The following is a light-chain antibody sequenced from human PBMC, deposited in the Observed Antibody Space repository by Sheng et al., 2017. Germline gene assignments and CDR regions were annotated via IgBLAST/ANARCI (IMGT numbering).Light chain of an antibody. Sequence: SYELTQPPSVSVSPGQTATITCSGDRLGNKYACWYQQKPGXSPVLIIYQDNKRPSGIPXRFSGSNSGNTATLTISGTRALDEADYYCQAWDTSAAPFGGGTKLTVL. CDR3: QAWDTSAAP. J-gene: IGLJ2*01. V-gene: IGLV3-1*01. CDR2: QDN. CDR1: RLGNKY.